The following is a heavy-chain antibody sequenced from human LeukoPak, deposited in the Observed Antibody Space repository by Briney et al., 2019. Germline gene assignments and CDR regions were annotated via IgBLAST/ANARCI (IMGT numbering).Heavy chain of an antibody. CDR1: GFTFSSYA. D-gene: IGHD2-2*01. CDR3: ANAFYCSSTSCYRWFDP. CDR2: ISGSGGST. J-gene: IGHJ5*02. Sequence: GGSLRLSCAASGFTFSSYAMSWVRQAPGKGLELVSAISGSGGSTYYADSVKGRFTISRDNSKNTLYLQMNSLRAEDTAVYYCANAFYCSSTSCYRWFDPWGQGTLVTVSS. V-gene: IGHV3-23*01.